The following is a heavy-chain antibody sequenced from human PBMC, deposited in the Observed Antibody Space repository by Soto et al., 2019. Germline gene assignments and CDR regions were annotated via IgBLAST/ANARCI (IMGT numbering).Heavy chain of an antibody. CDR2: INPSGGST. CDR1: GYTFTSYF. CDR3: ARDPPGDGIFGPWYYYGMDV. Sequence: GASGKVSCKAAGYTFTSYFMHWVRQAPGQGIEWMGIINPSGGSTSYAQRFQGRVTMTRDTSTSTVYMELSSLRSEDTAVYYCARDPPGDGIFGPWYYYGMDVWGQGTTVTVSS. V-gene: IGHV1-46*01. D-gene: IGHD3-3*01. J-gene: IGHJ6*02.